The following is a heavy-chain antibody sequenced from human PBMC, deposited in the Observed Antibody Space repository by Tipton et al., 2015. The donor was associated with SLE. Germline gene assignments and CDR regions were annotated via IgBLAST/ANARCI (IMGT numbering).Heavy chain of an antibody. J-gene: IGHJ2*01. D-gene: IGHD3-3*01. V-gene: IGHV3-66*02. CDR2: IYTDGST. CDR1: GFTVSSNY. CDR3: ARDTYELWSGDNWYFDL. Sequence: LRLSCEASGFTVSSNYMSWVRQAPGKGLEWVSVIYTDGSTHSADSVKGRFTISRDISKDTLYLQMSSLRPDDTAVYFCARDTYELWSGDNWYFDLWGRGTLVTVSS.